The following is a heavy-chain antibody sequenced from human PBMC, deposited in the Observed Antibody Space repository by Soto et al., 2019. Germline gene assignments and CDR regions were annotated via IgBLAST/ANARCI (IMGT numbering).Heavy chain of an antibody. Sequence: QVQLVESGGGVVQPGRSLRLSCAASGFTFSSYGMHWVRQAPGKGLEWVAVISYDGSNKYYADSGKGRFTISRDNSKNTLYLQMNSLRAEDTAVYYCAKGYRDIVLMVYAITHFDYWGQGTLVTVSS. CDR3: AKGYRDIVLMVYAITHFDY. J-gene: IGHJ4*02. D-gene: IGHD2-8*01. V-gene: IGHV3-30*18. CDR2: ISYDGSNK. CDR1: GFTFSSYG.